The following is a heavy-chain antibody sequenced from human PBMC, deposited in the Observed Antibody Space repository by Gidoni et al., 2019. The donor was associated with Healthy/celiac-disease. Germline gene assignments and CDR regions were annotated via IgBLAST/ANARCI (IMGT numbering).Heavy chain of an antibody. CDR1: GFTFSSYG. J-gene: IGHJ4*02. CDR3: AKDIVWGSYRQNYFDY. CDR2: ISYDGSNK. V-gene: IGHV3-30*18. Sequence: QVQLVESGGGVVQPGRSLRLSCAASGFTFSSYGMHWVRQAPGKGLEWVAVISYDGSNKYYADSVKGRFTISRDNSKNTLYLQMNSLRAEDTAVYYCAKDIVWGSYRQNYFDYWGQGTLVTVSS. D-gene: IGHD3-16*02.